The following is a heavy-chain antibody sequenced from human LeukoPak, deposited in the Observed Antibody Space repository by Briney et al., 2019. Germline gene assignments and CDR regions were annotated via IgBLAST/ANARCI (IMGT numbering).Heavy chain of an antibody. J-gene: IGHJ3*02. CDR1: GGSISSYY. V-gene: IGHV4-59*08. D-gene: IGHD3-22*01. CDR2: IYYSGST. Sequence: PSETLSLTCTVSGGSISSYYWSWIRQPPGKGLEWIGYIYYSGSTYYNPSLKSRVTISGDSSKSQFSLKLSSVTAADTAVYYCARGGYYDSPDAFDIWGQGTMVTVSS. CDR3: ARGGYYDSPDAFDI.